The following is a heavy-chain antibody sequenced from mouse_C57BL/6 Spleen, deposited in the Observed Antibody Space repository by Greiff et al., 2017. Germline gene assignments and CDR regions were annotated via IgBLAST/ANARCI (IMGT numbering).Heavy chain of an antibody. CDR2: ISDGGSYT. J-gene: IGHJ4*01. CDR1: GFTFSSYA. Sequence: EVQRVESGGGLVKPGGSLKLSCAASGFTFSSYAMSWVRQTPEKRLEWVATISDGGSYTYYPDNVKGRFTISRDNAKNHLYLQMSHLKSEDTAMYYCARGGAPFMDYWGQGTSVTVSS. V-gene: IGHV5-4*01. CDR3: ARGGAPFMDY. D-gene: IGHD3-1*01.